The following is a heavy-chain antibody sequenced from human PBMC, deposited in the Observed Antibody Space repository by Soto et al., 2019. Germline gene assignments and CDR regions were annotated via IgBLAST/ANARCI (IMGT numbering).Heavy chain of an antibody. CDR3: ARFVGYCSGGNCYSGRFDP. CDR1: GGSISSYY. Sequence: KASETLSLTCTVSGGSISSYYWSWIRQPPGKGLQWIGYIYYSGSTNYNPSLKSRVTTSVDTSKNQFSLKLRSVTAADTAVYYCARFVGYCSGGNCYSGRFDPWGQGTLVTVSS. D-gene: IGHD2-15*01. CDR2: IYYSGST. J-gene: IGHJ5*02. V-gene: IGHV4-59*01.